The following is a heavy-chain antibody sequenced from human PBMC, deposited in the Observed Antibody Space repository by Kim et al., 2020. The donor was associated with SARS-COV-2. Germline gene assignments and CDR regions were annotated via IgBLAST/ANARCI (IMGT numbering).Heavy chain of an antibody. Sequence: GGSLRLSCAASGFTFSSYGMHWVRQAPGKGLEWVAVISYDGSNKYYADSVKGRFTISRDNSKNTLYLQMNSLRAEDTAVYYCAKEDEESPGVFDYWGQGTLVTVSS. CDR2: ISYDGSNK. J-gene: IGHJ4*02. CDR3: AKEDEESPGVFDY. CDR1: GFTFSSYG. D-gene: IGHD3-10*01. V-gene: IGHV3-30*18.